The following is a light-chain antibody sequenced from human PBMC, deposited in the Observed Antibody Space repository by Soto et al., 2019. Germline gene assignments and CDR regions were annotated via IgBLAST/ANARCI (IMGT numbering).Light chain of an antibody. Sequence: DIQMTQSPPSVSASVGDRVTITCRASQDIRNSLAWYQQTPGKAPKLLIHGASSLYRGVSSRFSGGGTGADFTLTISSLQPEDFATSYCQQTSAFPRTFGHGTKVDVK. CDR2: GAS. V-gene: IGKV1-12*01. CDR1: QDIRNS. CDR3: QQTSAFPRT. J-gene: IGKJ3*01.